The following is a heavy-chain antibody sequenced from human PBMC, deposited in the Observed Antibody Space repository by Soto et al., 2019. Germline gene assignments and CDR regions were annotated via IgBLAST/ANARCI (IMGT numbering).Heavy chain of an antibody. Sequence: EVQLLESGGGLVQPGGSLRLSCAASGFTFRSYAMSWVSQAPGKGLEWVSGIGGSGEWVSVISGSGGSTYYADSVKGRFTIARDNSKNTLYLQMNSPRVEDTAVYYCVKGGWGSHFEYWGQGTLVTVSS. V-gene: IGHV3-23*01. CDR2: ISGSGGST. D-gene: IGHD7-27*01. CDR3: VKGGWGSHFEY. J-gene: IGHJ4*02. CDR1: GFTFRSYA.